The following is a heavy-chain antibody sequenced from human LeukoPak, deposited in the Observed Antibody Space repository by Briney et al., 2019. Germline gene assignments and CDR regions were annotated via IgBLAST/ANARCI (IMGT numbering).Heavy chain of an antibody. CDR1: GLPNSRYY. V-gene: IGHV4-59*08. Sequence: ADTLSLICTVCGLPNSRYYLRWLRQPPPKGVAGIGYIYYSGSNHYNPSLKSRVTISVDTYKNQFSLKLSAVTAADKAVYYCARRRDGGYGGIDYWGQGTLVTVSS. J-gene: IGHJ4*02. CDR3: ARRRDGGYGGIDY. CDR2: IYYSGSN. D-gene: IGHD5-12*01.